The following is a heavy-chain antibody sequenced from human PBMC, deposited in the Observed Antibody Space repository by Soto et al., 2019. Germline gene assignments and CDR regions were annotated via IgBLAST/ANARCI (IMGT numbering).Heavy chain of an antibody. D-gene: IGHD6-13*01. CDR1: GGSISSSIYY. CDR3: ARHISSSWTKNYYYYYGMDV. J-gene: IGHJ6*02. V-gene: IGHV4-39*01. Sequence: SETLSLTCTVSGGSISSSIYYWGWIRHPPGKGLEWIGSIYYSGSTYYNPSLKSRVTISVDTSKNQFSLKLSSVTAADTAVYYCARHISSSWTKNYYYYYGMDVWGQGTTVTVSS. CDR2: IYYSGST.